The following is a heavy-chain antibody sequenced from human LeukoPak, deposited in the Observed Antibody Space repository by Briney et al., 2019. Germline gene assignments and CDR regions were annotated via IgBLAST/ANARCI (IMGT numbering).Heavy chain of an antibody. D-gene: IGHD1-14*01. Sequence: SQTPSLTCAVSGGSISNYYWSWIRQPPGKELEWIGYIYFSGGNTNYNPSLKSRVTISVDTSKNQFFLRLNSVTAADTAVYYCARQPSGTPAFDIWGQGTVVT. CDR3: ARQPSGTPAFDI. V-gene: IGHV4-59*08. CDR2: IYFSGGNT. CDR1: GGSISNYY. J-gene: IGHJ3*02.